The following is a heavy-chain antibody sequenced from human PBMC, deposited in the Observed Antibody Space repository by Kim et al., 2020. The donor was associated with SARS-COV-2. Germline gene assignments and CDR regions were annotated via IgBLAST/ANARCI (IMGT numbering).Heavy chain of an antibody. Sequence: SETLSLTCTVSGGSVSSGSYYWSWIRQPPGKGLEWIGYIYYSGSTNYNPSLKSRVTISVDTSKNQFSLKLSSVTAADTAVYYCARDADYDILTGYKTENYYYGMDVWGQGTTVTVSS. CDR3: ARDADYDILTGYKTENYYYGMDV. V-gene: IGHV4-61*01. CDR2: IYYSGST. CDR1: GGSVSSGSYY. J-gene: IGHJ6*02. D-gene: IGHD3-9*01.